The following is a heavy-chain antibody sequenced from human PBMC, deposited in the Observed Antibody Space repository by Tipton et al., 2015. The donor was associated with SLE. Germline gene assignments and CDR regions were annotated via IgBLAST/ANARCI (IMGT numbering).Heavy chain of an antibody. CDR1: GGSISSYY. V-gene: IGHV4-4*07. CDR2: IYTSGST. D-gene: IGHD3-16*01. CDR3: VRAGERGFYRYFDY. J-gene: IGHJ4*01. Sequence: TLSLTCTVSGGSISSYYWSWLRQPAGKGLEWIGRIYTSGSTNYNPSLKSRVTMSVDTSKNQLSLTLSSVTAADTAVYYCVRAGERGFYRYFDYWGHGMLVTVSS.